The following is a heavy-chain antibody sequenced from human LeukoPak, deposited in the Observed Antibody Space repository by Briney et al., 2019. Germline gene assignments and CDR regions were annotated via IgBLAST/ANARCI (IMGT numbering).Heavy chain of an antibody. V-gene: IGHV3-23*01. CDR3: AKSLRVHDAFDV. Sequence: PGGSLRLSCTASASSFNTYAMSWVRQAPGKGLEWVSSISGSGATSYLADSVKGRFTISRDTSKNTVYLQMNNMSVEDTATYYCAKSLRVHDAFDVWGQGTLVTVSS. D-gene: IGHD1-1*01. CDR2: ISGSGATS. J-gene: IGHJ3*01. CDR1: ASSFNTYA.